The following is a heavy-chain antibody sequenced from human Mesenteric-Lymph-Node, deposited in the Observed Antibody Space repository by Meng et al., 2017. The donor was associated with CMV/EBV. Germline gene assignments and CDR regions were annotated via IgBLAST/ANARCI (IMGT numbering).Heavy chain of an antibody. V-gene: IGHV3-7*01. Sequence: GGSLRLSCAASGFTFSLYWMTWVRQSPGKGLEWVANIKQDGSKIEYVDSVKGRFTISRDNAKNSLYLQMDSLRAEDAAIYYCATRGYGDYHFDSWGQGTLVTVSS. D-gene: IGHD4-17*01. CDR2: IKQDGSKI. J-gene: IGHJ4*02. CDR3: ATRGYGDYHFDS. CDR1: GFTFSLYW.